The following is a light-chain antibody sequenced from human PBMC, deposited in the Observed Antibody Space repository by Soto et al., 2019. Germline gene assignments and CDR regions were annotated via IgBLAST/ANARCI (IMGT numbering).Light chain of an antibody. CDR1: QGLGVW. J-gene: IGKJ4*01. CDR2: GAS. V-gene: IGKV1-12*01. CDR3: QQSYNFPQT. Sequence: DIQMTQSPSSVSASVGDRVTITCRASQGLGVWLGWYQQKPGKAPQLLIFGASCLQTGVPSRISGSRSGTDFTATSSILHSEDLATYCGQQSYNFPQTFGGGTKLEIK.